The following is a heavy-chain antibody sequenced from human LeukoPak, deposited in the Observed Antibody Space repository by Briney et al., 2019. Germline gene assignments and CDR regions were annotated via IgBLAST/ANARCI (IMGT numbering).Heavy chain of an antibody. V-gene: IGHV4-38-2*01. CDR3: ASTAALDGYSYGYAFDY. CDR1: GSSIGRGYY. D-gene: IGHD5-18*01. Sequence: PSEPLSLTCAVSGSSIGRGYYWGWFRQPPGKGREGLGGFYHSGSTYYNPSLKSRVTISVDTSKNQFSLKLSSVTAADTAVYYCASTAALDGYSYGYAFDYWGQGTLVTVSS. CDR2: FYHSGST. J-gene: IGHJ4*02.